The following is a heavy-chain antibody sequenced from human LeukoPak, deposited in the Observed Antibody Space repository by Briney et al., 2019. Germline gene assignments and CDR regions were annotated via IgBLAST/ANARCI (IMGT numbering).Heavy chain of an antibody. CDR3: ARGRPIWSGGLGLDY. CDR1: GGSFSGYY. J-gene: IGHJ4*02. CDR2: INHSGST. Sequence: SETLSLTCAVYGGSFSGYYWSWIRQPPGKGLEWIGEINHSGSTNYNPSLKSRVTISVDTSKNQFSLKLSCVTAADTAVYYCARGRPIWSGGLGLDYWGQGTLVTVSS. V-gene: IGHV4-34*01. D-gene: IGHD3-3*01.